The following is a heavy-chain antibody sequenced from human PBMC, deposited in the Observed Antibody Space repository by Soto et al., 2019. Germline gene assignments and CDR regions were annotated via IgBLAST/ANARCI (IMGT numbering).Heavy chain of an antibody. D-gene: IGHD3-10*01. CDR3: ARDRVRGVIHYYYYYGIDV. Sequence: SETLSLTCTVSGGSISSGGYYWSWIRQHPGKGLEWIGYIYYSGSTYYNPSLKSRVTISVDTSKNQFSLKLSSVTAADTAVYYCARDRVRGVIHYYYYYGIDVWGQGATVTVYS. J-gene: IGHJ6*02. V-gene: IGHV4-31*03. CDR1: GGSISSGGYY. CDR2: IYYSGST.